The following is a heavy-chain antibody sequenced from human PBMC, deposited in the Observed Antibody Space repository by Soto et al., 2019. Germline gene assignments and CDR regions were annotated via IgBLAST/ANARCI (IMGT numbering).Heavy chain of an antibody. CDR2: ISGYSGHT. J-gene: IGHJ4*02. V-gene: IGHV1-18*01. D-gene: IGHD6-19*01. CDR1: GYTFSSYG. Sequence: QVQLVQSGAEVKKPGASVKVSCKASGYTFSSYGISWVRQAPGQVLEWMGWISGYSGHTYYAQKFQGRVTMTTDTSTNTVYMELRSLRSDDTAVYYCAREWDNKSEHSSGWYDDFWGQGTLVTVSS. CDR3: AREWDNKSEHSSGWYDDF.